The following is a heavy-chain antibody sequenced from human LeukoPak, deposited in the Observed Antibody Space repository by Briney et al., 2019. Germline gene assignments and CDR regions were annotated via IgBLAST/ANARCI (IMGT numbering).Heavy chain of an antibody. D-gene: IGHD3-22*01. J-gene: IGHJ4*02. CDR1: GFTFSSYA. CDR3: ARGYYDSSGYLFDY. V-gene: IGHV3-64*02. CDR2: ISSNGGST. Sequence: PGGSLRLSCAASGFTFSSYAMHWVRQAPGKGLESVSAISSNGGSTYYADSVKGRFTISRDNSKNTLYLQMGSLRAEDMAVYYCARGYYDSSGYLFDYWGQGTLVTVSS.